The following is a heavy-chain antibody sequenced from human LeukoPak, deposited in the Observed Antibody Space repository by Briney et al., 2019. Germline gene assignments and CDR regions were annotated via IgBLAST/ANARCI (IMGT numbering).Heavy chain of an antibody. V-gene: IGHV4-4*02. Sequence: PSGTLSLTCAVSGGSIDSSNLWSWVRQPPGKGLEWIGEVYHSGTTNYNPSLKSRVTISVDKSKNQFSLKLSSVTAADTAVYYCARSYNVILTGYTPPDYWGQGTLVTVSS. J-gene: IGHJ4*02. CDR1: GGSIDSSNL. CDR3: ARSYNVILTGYTPPDY. D-gene: IGHD3-9*01. CDR2: VYHSGTT.